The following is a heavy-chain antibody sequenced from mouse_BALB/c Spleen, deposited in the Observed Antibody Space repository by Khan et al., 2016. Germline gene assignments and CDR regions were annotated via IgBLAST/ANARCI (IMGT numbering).Heavy chain of an antibody. Sequence: EVELVESGGGLVQPGGSRKLSCAASGFTFSRFGMHWVRQAPEKGLEWVAYISSGSSTIYYADTLKGRFTISGDNPKHALFLQMTSLRSEDTTMYDGARGDYWGQGTTLTVSS. CDR3: ARGDY. V-gene: IGHV5-17*02. CDR1: GFTFSRFG. CDR2: ISSGSSTI. J-gene: IGHJ2*01.